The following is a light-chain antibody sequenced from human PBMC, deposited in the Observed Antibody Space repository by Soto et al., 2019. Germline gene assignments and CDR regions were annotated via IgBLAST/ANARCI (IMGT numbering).Light chain of an antibody. V-gene: IGKV3D-11*01. Sequence: EIVLTQSPATLSLSPGERATLYCRASQGVSSYLAWYQQKPGQAPRLLIYDASNRATGIPARFSGSGPGTDFTLTISSLEPEDFAVYYCQQRSNQGITFGQGTRLEIK. CDR3: QQRSNQGIT. CDR2: DAS. J-gene: IGKJ5*01. CDR1: QGVSSY.